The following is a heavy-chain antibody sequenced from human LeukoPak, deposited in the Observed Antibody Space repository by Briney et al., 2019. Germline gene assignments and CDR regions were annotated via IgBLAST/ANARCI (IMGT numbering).Heavy chain of an antibody. D-gene: IGHD2-2*01. V-gene: IGHV4-59*01. Sequence: SETLSLTCTVSSASFSSYYWSWLRQPPGKGREWIAYIFYNGNTKYNPPLKSRVTISVDTSKTQFSLKVTSVTAADTAVYYCARAPRDRGYCGATSCFEYMDVWGRGTTVTISS. CDR2: IFYNGNT. CDR1: SASFSSYY. J-gene: IGHJ6*03. CDR3: ARAPRDRGYCGATSCFEYMDV.